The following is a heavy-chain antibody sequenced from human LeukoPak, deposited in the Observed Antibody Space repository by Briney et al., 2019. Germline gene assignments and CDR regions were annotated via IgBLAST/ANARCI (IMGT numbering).Heavy chain of an antibody. V-gene: IGHV3-30*03. CDR3: ASITNSVAFHI. J-gene: IGHJ3*02. CDR1: GFTFSSYG. CDR2: ISYDGSNK. Sequence: GGSLRLSCAASGFTFSSYGMHWVRQAPGKGLEWVAVISYDGSNKYYADSVKGRFTISRDNSKNTLYLQMNSLRAEDTAVYYCASITNSVAFHIWGQGTMVTVSS. D-gene: IGHD4-23*01.